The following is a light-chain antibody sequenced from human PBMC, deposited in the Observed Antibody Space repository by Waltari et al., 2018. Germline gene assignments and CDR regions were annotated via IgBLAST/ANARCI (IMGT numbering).Light chain of an antibody. CDR2: KAS. CDR1: QSITRW. CDR3: QHYSNYPPT. J-gene: IGKJ4*01. Sequence: QMTQSPSTLSASVGDRVTITCRASQSITRWLALYQQKPGKAPKLLISKASSLENEVPSRFSGSGYGTEFTLTITSLQPDDSATFYGQHYSNYPPTFGGGTKVEIK. V-gene: IGKV1-5*03.